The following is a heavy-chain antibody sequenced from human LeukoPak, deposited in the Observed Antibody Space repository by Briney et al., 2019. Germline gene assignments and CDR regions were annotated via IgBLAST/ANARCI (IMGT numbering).Heavy chain of an antibody. Sequence: PSETLSLTCTVSGGSISSGGYYWSWSRQHPGKGLEWSGYIYYSGSTYYNPSLKSRVTISVDTSKNQFSLKLSSVTAADTAVYYCARERRVTMVRGLGDYGMDVWGQGTTVTVSS. CDR1: GGSISSGGYY. CDR3: ARERRVTMVRGLGDYGMDV. CDR2: IYYSGST. V-gene: IGHV4-31*03. D-gene: IGHD3-10*01. J-gene: IGHJ6*02.